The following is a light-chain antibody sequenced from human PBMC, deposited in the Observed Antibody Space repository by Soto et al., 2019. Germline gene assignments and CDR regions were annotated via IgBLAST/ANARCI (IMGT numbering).Light chain of an antibody. CDR3: QQYDTSPRT. CDR2: GAS. V-gene: IGKV3-20*01. J-gene: IGKJ1*01. CDR1: QRVSSNY. Sequence: EVMLTQSPGTLSLSPGERATLSCRAMQRVSSNYLAWYQQKSGQAPSLLIYGASNRATGIPDRFSGSGSGTDFTLTISRLEPEDFAVYYCQQYDTSPRTFGQGTKVEFK.